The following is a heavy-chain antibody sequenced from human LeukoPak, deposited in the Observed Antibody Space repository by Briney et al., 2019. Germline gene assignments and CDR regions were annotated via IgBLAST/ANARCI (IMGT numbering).Heavy chain of an antibody. CDR1: GGSISSYY. J-gene: IGHJ3*02. CDR3: ARDLVAAAPHNDAFDI. D-gene: IGHD6-13*01. Sequence: PSETLSLTCTVSGGSISSYYWSWSRQPPGKGLEWMEYIYYSGSTNYNPSLKSRVTISVDTSKNQFSLKLSSVTAADTAVYYCARDLVAAAPHNDAFDIWGQGTMVTVSS. CDR2: IYYSGST. V-gene: IGHV4-59*01.